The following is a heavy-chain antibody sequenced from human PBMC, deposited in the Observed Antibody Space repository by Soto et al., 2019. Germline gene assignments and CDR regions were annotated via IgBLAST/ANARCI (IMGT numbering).Heavy chain of an antibody. CDR3: VTCVVKGSGNLPRLFDH. V-gene: IGHV3-30-3*01. J-gene: IGHJ4*02. Sequence: PGGSLRLSCAVSGFTLRTYAMHWVRQAPGKGLEWVAVISSDEITKSYADSVKGRSTISRDTSKSTLFLQMNSLRDDDTAVYYCVTCVVKGSGNLPRLFDHWGQGTLVTVSS. CDR1: GFTLRTYA. CDR2: ISSDEITK. D-gene: IGHD3-10*01.